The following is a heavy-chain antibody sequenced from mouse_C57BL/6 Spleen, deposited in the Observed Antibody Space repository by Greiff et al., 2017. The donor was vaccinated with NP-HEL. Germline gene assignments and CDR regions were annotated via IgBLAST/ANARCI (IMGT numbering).Heavy chain of an antibody. V-gene: IGHV1-85*01. D-gene: IGHD1-1*01. CDR1: GYTFTSYD. Sequence: QVQLQQSGPELVKPGASVKLSCKASGYTFTSYDINWVKQRPGQGLAWIGWIYPRDGSTKYNEKFKGKATLTVDTSSSTAYMELHSLTSEDSAVYFCARGTVVATKYFDVWGTGTTVTVSS. J-gene: IGHJ1*03. CDR2: IYPRDGST. CDR3: ARGTVVATKYFDV.